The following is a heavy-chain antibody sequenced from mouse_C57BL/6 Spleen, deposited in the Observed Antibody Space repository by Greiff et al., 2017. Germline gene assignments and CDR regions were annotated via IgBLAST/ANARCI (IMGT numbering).Heavy chain of an antibody. Sequence: QVQLQQSGAELAKPGASVRLSCKASGYTFTSYWMHWVKQRPGQGLEWIGYINPSSGYTKYNQKFKDKATLTADKSSSTAYMQLSSLTYEDSAVYYCARRGEATTVVATDAMDYWGQGTSVTVSS. J-gene: IGHJ4*01. CDR1: GYTFTSYW. D-gene: IGHD1-1*01. CDR3: ARRGEATTVVATDAMDY. V-gene: IGHV1-7*01. CDR2: INPSSGYT.